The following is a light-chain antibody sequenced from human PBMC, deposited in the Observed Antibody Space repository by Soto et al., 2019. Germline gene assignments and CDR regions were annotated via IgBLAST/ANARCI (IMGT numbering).Light chain of an antibody. V-gene: IGKV3-11*01. J-gene: IGKJ1*01. CDR1: QSFRGL. CDR2: GAY. CDR3: QQYNNWWGT. Sequence: EVVLTQSPVTLSLSPGERSTLSCRASQSFRGLLAWYQQKPGQAPRLLIYGAYNRATGIPPRFSGSGSGTDFTLTISSLEPEDFAVYYCQQYNNWWGTFGQGTKVDIK.